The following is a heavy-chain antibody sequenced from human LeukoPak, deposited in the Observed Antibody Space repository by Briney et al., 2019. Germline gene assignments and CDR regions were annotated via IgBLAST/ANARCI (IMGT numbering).Heavy chain of an antibody. V-gene: IGHV1-69*06. Sequence: SVKVSCKAFGGTFSSYAISWVRQAPGQGLEWMGGIIPIFGTANYAQKFQGGVTITADKSTSTAYMELSSLRSEDTAVYYCARASGSGWYFVYWGQGTLVTVSS. CDR2: IIPIFGTA. D-gene: IGHD6-19*01. CDR1: GGTFSSYA. CDR3: ARASGSGWYFVY. J-gene: IGHJ4*02.